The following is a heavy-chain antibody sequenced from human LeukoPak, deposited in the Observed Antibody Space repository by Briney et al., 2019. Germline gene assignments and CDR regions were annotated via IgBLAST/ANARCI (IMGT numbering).Heavy chain of an antibody. J-gene: IGHJ4*02. V-gene: IGHV4-61*01. Sequence: SETLSLTCSVSGASVSSGSYYWSWIRQPPGKGLEWIGYIYHSGSTNYNPALRGRVTISPATSKNQFSLRLRCVTAADVAVYYCARRHGDSDSSNFWGQGALVTVSS. CDR2: IYHSGST. D-gene: IGHD3-10*01. CDR1: GASVSSGSYY. CDR3: ARRHGDSDSSNF.